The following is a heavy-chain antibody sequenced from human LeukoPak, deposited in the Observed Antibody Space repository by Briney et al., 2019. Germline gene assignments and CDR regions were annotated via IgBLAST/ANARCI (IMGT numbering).Heavy chain of an antibody. Sequence: ASVKVSCKASGYTFTSYDISWVRQATGQGLEWMGWMNPISGNTGYAQKFQGRVTMTRSTSISTVYMELSSLRSEDTAVYYCARPYCSGGDCLRYFDLWGRGTPITVSS. J-gene: IGHJ2*01. CDR1: GYTFTSYD. V-gene: IGHV1-8*01. CDR2: MNPISGNT. D-gene: IGHD2-15*01. CDR3: ARPYCSGGDCLRYFDL.